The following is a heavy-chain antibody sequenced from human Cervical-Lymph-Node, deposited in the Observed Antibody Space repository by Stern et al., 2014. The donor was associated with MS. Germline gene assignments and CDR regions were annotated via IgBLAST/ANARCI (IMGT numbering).Heavy chain of an antibody. CDR3: ARDPRGSAFDH. V-gene: IGHV4-61*01. CDR2: ISYSGNT. Sequence: VQLEESGPGLVKPSETLSLTCTVSGGSVSSGSYYWSWIRQPPGKGLEWIGYISYSGNTNYSPSLKGQVTISVDTSKNQFSLKLSSVTAADTAVYYCARDPRGSAFDHWGQGTLVTVSS. J-gene: IGHJ4*02. D-gene: IGHD1-26*01. CDR1: GGSVSSGSYY.